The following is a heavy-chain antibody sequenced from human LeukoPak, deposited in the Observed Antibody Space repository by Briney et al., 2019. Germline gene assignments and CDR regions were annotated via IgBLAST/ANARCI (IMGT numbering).Heavy chain of an antibody. Sequence: GGSLRLSCAASGFTFSNYAVSWVRQAPGKGLEWVSGISGSGGSRDYADSVKGRFTISRDNSKNTLYLQMSSLRAEDTAVYYCAKEDGKVAGSLRYSDYWGQGTLVTVSS. CDR1: GFTFSNYA. CDR2: ISGSGGSR. CDR3: AKEDGKVAGSLRYSDY. V-gene: IGHV3-23*01. J-gene: IGHJ4*02. D-gene: IGHD6-19*01.